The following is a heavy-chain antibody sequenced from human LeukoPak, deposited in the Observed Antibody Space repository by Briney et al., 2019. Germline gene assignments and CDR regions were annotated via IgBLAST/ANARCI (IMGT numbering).Heavy chain of an antibody. J-gene: IGHJ2*01. CDR1: GYTFTGYY. CDR2: INHKSGGT. Sequence: ASVKVSCKASGYTFTGYYMHWVRQAPGQGHEWMGRINHKSGGTNYAQKFQGRVTMTRDTSISTAYMELSRLRSDDAAVYYCAREGDGYKRGDWYFDLWGRGTLVTVSS. D-gene: IGHD5-24*01. V-gene: IGHV1-2*06. CDR3: AREGDGYKRGDWYFDL.